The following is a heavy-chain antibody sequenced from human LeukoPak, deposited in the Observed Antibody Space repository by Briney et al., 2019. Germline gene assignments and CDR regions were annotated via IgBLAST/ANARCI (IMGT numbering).Heavy chain of an antibody. Sequence: GGSLRLSCAASGFTFGSYSMNWVRQAPGKGLEWVSYISSSSSTIYYADSVKGRFTISRDNAKNSLYLQMNSLRAEDTAVYYCARDRRVVILDLVRPYYYYGMDVWGQGTTVTVSS. D-gene: IGHD3-10*01. CDR3: ARDRRVVILDLVRPYYYYGMDV. J-gene: IGHJ6*02. CDR1: GFTFGSYS. CDR2: ISSSSSTI. V-gene: IGHV3-48*01.